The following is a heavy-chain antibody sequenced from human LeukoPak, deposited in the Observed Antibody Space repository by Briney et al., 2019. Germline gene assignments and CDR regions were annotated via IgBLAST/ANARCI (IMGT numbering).Heavy chain of an antibody. CDR3: TAAPSGYAYMNGWHLDY. Sequence: PGGSLRLSCAASGFTFNYAWMSWVRQAPGKGPEWVGRIKSKTDGETTDYAAPVKGRFTISRDNSKNTLYLQMNSLKTEDTALYYCTAAPSGYAYMNGWHLDYWGQGALVTVSS. D-gene: IGHD5-18*01. J-gene: IGHJ4*02. V-gene: IGHV3-15*01. CDR1: GFTFNYAW. CDR2: IKSKTDGETT.